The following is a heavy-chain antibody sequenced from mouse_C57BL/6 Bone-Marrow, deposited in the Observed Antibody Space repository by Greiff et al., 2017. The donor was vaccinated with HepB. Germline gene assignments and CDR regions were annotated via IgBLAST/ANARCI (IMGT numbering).Heavy chain of an antibody. CDR3: TRDGRLRRPYFDY. J-gene: IGHJ2*01. CDR2: ISSGGDYI. CDR1: GFTFSSYA. V-gene: IGHV5-9-1*02. D-gene: IGHD2-4*01. Sequence: DVMLVESGEGLVKPGGSLKLSCAASGFTFSSYAMSWVRQTPEKRLEWVAYISSGGDYIYYADNVKGRFTISRDNARNTLYLQMSSLKSEDTAMYYCTRDGRLRRPYFDYWGQGTTLTVSS.